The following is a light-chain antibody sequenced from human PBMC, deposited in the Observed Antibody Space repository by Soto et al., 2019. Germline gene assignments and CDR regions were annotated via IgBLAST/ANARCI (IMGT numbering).Light chain of an antibody. J-gene: IGLJ3*02. CDR1: SSDVGAYND. CDR3: SSVASSNAWV. V-gene: IGLV2-8*01. Sequence: QSALTQPPSASGSPGQSVTISCTGTSSDVGAYNDVSWYQQHAGKAPKLVIYEVTKRPSGVPDRFSGSKSANTASLTVSGLQAEDEDYYYSSSVASSNAWVFGGGTQLTVL. CDR2: EVT.